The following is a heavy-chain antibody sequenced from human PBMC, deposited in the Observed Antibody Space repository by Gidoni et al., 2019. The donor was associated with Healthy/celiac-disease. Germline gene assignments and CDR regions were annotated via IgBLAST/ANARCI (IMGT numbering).Heavy chain of an antibody. CDR3: AKGLIAAAGYFDY. CDR1: GFTFSSYG. CDR2: ISYDGSNK. J-gene: IGHJ4*02. V-gene: IGHV3-30*18. D-gene: IGHD6-13*01. Sequence: QVQLVESGGGVVQPGRSLRLSCAASGFTFSSYGMHWVRQAPGKGLEWVAVISYDGSNKYYADSVKGRFTISRDNSKNTLYLQMNSLRAEDTAVYYCAKGLIAAAGYFDYWGQGTLVTVSS.